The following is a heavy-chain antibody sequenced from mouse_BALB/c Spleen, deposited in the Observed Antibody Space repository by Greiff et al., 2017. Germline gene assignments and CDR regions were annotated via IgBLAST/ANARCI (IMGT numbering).Heavy chain of an antibody. Sequence: QVQLQQSGAELVRPGSSVKISCKASGYAFSSYWMNWVKQRPGQGLEWIGQIYPGDGDTNYNGKFKGKATLTADKSSSTAYMQLSSLTSEDSAVYFCARENYGNSLYAMDYWGQGTSVTVSS. CDR2: IYPGDGDT. J-gene: IGHJ4*01. V-gene: IGHV1-80*01. CDR3: ARENYGNSLYAMDY. D-gene: IGHD2-1*01. CDR1: GYAFSSYW.